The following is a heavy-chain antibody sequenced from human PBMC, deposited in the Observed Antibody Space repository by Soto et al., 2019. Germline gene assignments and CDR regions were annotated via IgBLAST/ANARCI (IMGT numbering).Heavy chain of an antibody. CDR2: IYYSGST. V-gene: IGHV4-61*01. CDR3: ARDEAYGSGTSFDY. Sequence: SETLSLTCTVSGGSVSSGRYYWSWIRQPPGKGLGWIGDIYYSGSTHYNPSLKSRVTISVDTSKNQFSLKLSSVTTADTAVYYCARDEAYGSGTSFDYWGQGTMVTVSS. D-gene: IGHD3-10*01. J-gene: IGHJ4*02. CDR1: GGSVSSGRYY.